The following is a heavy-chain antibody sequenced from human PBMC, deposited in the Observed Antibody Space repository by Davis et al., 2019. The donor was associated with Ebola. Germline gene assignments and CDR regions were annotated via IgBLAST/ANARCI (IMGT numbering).Heavy chain of an antibody. V-gene: IGHV3-66*03. CDR3: ARDPHSMVRSSGGFDY. J-gene: IGHJ4*02. D-gene: IGHD3-10*01. CDR2: YGTSADT. CDR1: GLTVSSNY. Sequence: GESLKISCAASGLTVSSNYMSWVRLAPGKGLEWVSTYGTSADTYYAESVKGRFTLSRDNSKTTVTLQMNSLRAEDTALYYCARDPHSMVRSSGGFDYWGQGTLVTVSS.